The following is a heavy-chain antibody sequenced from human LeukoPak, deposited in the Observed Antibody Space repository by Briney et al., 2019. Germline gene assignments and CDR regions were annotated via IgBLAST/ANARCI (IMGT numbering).Heavy chain of an antibody. V-gene: IGHV1-69*15. CDR1: GGTFSSYA. J-gene: IGHJ6*03. D-gene: IGHD4-23*01. CDR2: IIPIFGTA. CDR3: ASGGDSTFRYYYYYYMDV. Sequence: SVKVSCKASGGTFSSYAISWVRQAPGQGLEWMGRIIPIFGTANYAQKFQGRVTITADESTSTAYMELSSLRSEDTAVYYCASGGDSTFRYYYYYYMDVWGKGTTVTISS.